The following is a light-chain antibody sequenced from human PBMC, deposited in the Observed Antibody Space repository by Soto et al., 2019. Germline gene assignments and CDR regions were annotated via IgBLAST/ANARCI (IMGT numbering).Light chain of an antibody. Sequence: IVLTQSPATLSLSPGERATRSCRASQSVKTFLVWYQQRPGQAPRLLIYDASHRAAGIPARFSGSGFGTDFTLTISSLEPEDAAVYYCQQRSNWPPITFGQGTRREIK. V-gene: IGKV3-11*01. CDR2: DAS. CDR3: QQRSNWPPIT. J-gene: IGKJ5*01. CDR1: QSVKTF.